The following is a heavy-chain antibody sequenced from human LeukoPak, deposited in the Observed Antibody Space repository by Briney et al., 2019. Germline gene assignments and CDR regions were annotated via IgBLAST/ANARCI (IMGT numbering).Heavy chain of an antibody. J-gene: IGHJ4*02. CDR2: IKSKTDGGTT. CDR1: GFTFSNAW. Sequence: PGGSLRLSCAASGFTFSNAWMSWVRQAPGKGLEWVGRIKSKTDGGTTDYAAPVKGRFTISRDDSKNTLYLQMNSLKTEDTAVYYCTTDLSGIAVAGNSDYWGQGTLVTVSS. CDR3: TTDLSGIAVAGNSDY. V-gene: IGHV3-15*01. D-gene: IGHD6-19*01.